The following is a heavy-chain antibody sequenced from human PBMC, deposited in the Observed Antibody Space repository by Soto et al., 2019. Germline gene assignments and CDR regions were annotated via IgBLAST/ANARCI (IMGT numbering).Heavy chain of an antibody. D-gene: IGHD6-13*01. CDR3: ARDRHSSSWFAGGWFDP. J-gene: IGHJ5*02. CDR1: GGSISSGGYY. CDR2: IYYSGST. V-gene: IGHV4-31*03. Sequence: QVQLQESGPGLVKPSQTLSLTCTVSGGSISSGGYYWSWIRQHPGKGLEWIGYIYYSGSTYYNPSPKSRVTISVDTAKTQSSLTLSAVTAPDTAVYYGARDRHSSSWFAGGWFDPWGQGTLVTVSS.